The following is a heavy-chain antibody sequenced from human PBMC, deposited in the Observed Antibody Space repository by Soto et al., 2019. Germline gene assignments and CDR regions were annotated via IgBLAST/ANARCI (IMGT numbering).Heavy chain of an antibody. CDR3: ARESHPFMVRGAIRGPFDY. V-gene: IGHV4-59*01. Sequence: SETLSLTCTVSGGSISSYYWSWIRQPPGKGLEWIGYIYYSGSTNYNPSLKSRVTISVDTSKNQFSLKLSSVTAADTAVYYCARESHPFMVRGAIRGPFDYWGQGTLVTVSS. CDR1: GGSISSYY. CDR2: IYYSGST. D-gene: IGHD3-10*01. J-gene: IGHJ4*02.